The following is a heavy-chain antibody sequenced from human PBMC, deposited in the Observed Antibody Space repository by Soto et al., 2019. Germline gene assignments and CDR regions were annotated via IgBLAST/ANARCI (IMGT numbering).Heavy chain of an antibody. D-gene: IGHD2-21*01. CDR3: GKEQCGFPGA. CDR1: GFIFRSSW. Sequence: GGSLRLSCLASGFIFRSSWMVWVRQTTGKGLVWVSRINADGGITHYADSVKGRLTISRDNARNTVYLQMNSLRDEDTAVYYCGKEQCGFPGAWGQGTLVTVSS. V-gene: IGHV3-74*01. CDR2: INADGGIT. J-gene: IGHJ5*02.